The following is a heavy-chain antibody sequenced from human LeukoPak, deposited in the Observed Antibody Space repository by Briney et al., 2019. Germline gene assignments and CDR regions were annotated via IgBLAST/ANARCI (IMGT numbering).Heavy chain of an antibody. CDR2: IKQDGSEK. J-gene: IGHJ6*03. CDR1: GFIFSNYW. CDR3: ARDQDYYYYYMDV. V-gene: IGHV3-7*01. Sequence: GGSLRLSCAASGFIFSNYWMSWVRQAPGKGLEWVANIKQDGSEKYYVDSVKGRFTISRDNAKNSLYLQMNNLRAEDTAIYSCARDQDYYYYYMDVWGKGTTVTVSS.